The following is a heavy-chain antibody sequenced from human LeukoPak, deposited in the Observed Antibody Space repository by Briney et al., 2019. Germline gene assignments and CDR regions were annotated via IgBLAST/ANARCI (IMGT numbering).Heavy chain of an antibody. CDR1: GGSISSSCYY. V-gene: IGHV4-39*07. CDR2: INHSGRH. D-gene: IGHD3-10*01. Sequence: SETLSLTCTVSGGSISSSCYYWSWIRQPPRKGLAGFGEINHSGRHNKNPSLKSGVTISVDTSKNRFFRKLSSLNPADTAVYYCARRSRKVNYYYGSGSRPGAWLDPGGKGNRVTVSS. CDR3: ARRSRKVNYYYGSGSRPGAWLDP. J-gene: IGHJ5*02.